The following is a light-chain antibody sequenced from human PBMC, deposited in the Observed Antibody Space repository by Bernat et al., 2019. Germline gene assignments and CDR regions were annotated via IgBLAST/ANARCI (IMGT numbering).Light chain of an antibody. V-gene: IGKV1-9*01. CDR1: QVIGTY. CDR3: QQLNSYPIT. J-gene: IGKJ5*01. Sequence: DIQLTQSPPFLSASVGDRVTITCRASQVIGTYLAWYQQKPGKAPNLLIYGASTLQTGVPSMFSGSGSGTEFTLTISSLRPEDFATYHCQQLNSYPITFGQGTRLEIK. CDR2: GAS.